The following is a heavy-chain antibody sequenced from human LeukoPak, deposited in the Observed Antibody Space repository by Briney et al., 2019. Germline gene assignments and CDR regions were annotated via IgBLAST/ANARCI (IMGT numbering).Heavy chain of an antibody. J-gene: IGHJ4*02. Sequence: ASVKVSCKASGYTFTSYDINWVRQATGQGLEWMGWMNPNSGNTGYAQKFQGRVTMTRNTSISTAYMELSSLRSEDTAVYYCARGSKRGWTIDYWGQGTLVTVSS. CDR3: ARGSKRGWTIDY. V-gene: IGHV1-8*01. CDR1: GYTFTSYD. CDR2: MNPNSGNT. D-gene: IGHD2-15*01.